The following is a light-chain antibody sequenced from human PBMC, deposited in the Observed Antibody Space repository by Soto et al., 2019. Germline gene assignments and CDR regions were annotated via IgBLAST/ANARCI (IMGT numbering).Light chain of an antibody. V-gene: IGKV3-20*01. Sequence: EIVLTQSPGTLSLSPGARAPLSCRASQSVSSGYLAWYQQNPGQAPRLLIFGASSRATGIPDRFSGSGSGTDFTLTISRLEPEDFAVYYCQQYGTSPTFGQGTKVDIK. CDR3: QQYGTSPT. J-gene: IGKJ1*01. CDR1: QSVSSGY. CDR2: GAS.